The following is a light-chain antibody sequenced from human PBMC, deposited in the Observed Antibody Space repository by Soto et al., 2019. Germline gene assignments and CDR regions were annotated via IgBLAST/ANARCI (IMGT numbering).Light chain of an antibody. CDR1: ISNIGTNY. Sequence: QSVLTQPPSVSGTPGQRVTISCSGGISNIGTNYVHWFQQLPGTAPKVLSNRDNQRPSGVPDRFSGFKSGTSASLAISGLRSEDEAEYYCAAWDDTVRSYVFGTGTKLTVL. V-gene: IGLV1-47*01. CDR3: AAWDDTVRSYV. J-gene: IGLJ1*01. CDR2: RDN.